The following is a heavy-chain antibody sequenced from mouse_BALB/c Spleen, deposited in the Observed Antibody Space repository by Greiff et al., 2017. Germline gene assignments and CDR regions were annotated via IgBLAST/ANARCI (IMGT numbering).Heavy chain of an antibody. V-gene: IGHV1-12*01. Sequence: QVQLQQPGAELVKPGASVKMSCKASGYTFTSYNMHWVKQTPGQGLEWIGAIYPGNGDTSYNQKFKGKATLTADKSSSTAYMQLSSLTSEDSAVYYCAREGGNYVAYWGQGTLVTVSA. D-gene: IGHD2-1*01. CDR1: GYTFTSYN. J-gene: IGHJ3*01. CDR3: AREGGNYVAY. CDR2: IYPGNGDT.